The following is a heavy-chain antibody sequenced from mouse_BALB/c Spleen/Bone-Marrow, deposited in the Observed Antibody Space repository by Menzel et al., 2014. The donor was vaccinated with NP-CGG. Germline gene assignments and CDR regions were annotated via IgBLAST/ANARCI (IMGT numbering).Heavy chain of an antibody. CDR2: VNPYNGGT. J-gene: IGHJ2*01. CDR1: GYTFTDYY. CDR3: ARPPYYGNYVDY. Sequence: AQLQQSGPELVKPGASVKMSCKASGYTFTDYYMDWVKQSHGESFEWIGRVNPYNGGTSYNQKFKGKATLTVDKSSSTAYMELNSLTSEDSAVYYCARPPYYGNYVDYWGQGTTLTVSS. V-gene: IGHV1-19*01. D-gene: IGHD2-10*01.